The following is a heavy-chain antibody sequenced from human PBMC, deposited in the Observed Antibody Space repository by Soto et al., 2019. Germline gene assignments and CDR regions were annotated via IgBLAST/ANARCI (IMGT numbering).Heavy chain of an antibody. V-gene: IGHV4-31*03. CDR3: ARDGSSNANWIDT. Sequence: SETLSLTCSVSGDPLSLGGYYWTWIRQHPGQGLEWIGYIYHTGKTYYNPSLKSRVTMSVDMSKKQFSLKLASVTAADTAVYYCARDGSSNANWIDTWGRGPKVTVSS. D-gene: IGHD2-2*01. CDR2: IYHTGKT. J-gene: IGHJ5*02. CDR1: GDPLSLGGYY.